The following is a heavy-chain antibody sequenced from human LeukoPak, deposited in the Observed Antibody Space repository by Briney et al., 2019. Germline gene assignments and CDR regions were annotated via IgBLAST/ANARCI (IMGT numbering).Heavy chain of an antibody. Sequence: ASVKVSCKASGGTFGSYAISWVRQAPGQGLEWMGGIIPIFGTANYAQKFQGRVTITTDESTSTAYMELSSLRSEDTAVYYCARGGTIFGGNYYFDYWGQGTLVTVSS. J-gene: IGHJ4*02. V-gene: IGHV1-69*05. D-gene: IGHD3-3*01. CDR2: IIPIFGTA. CDR1: GGTFGSYA. CDR3: ARGGTIFGGNYYFDY.